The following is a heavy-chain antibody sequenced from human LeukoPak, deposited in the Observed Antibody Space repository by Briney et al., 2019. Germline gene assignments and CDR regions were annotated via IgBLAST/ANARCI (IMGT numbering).Heavy chain of an antibody. V-gene: IGHV3-48*01. CDR1: GFRSSNFN. D-gene: IGHD3-3*01. Sequence: GGSLRLSCAASGFRSSNFNMNWVRQAPGEGLEWLSYITRSSNTIYYADSVKGRFTISRDNAENSLYLQMNSLRAEDTAVYYCARAGDFSFKDWGQGTLVTVSS. CDR3: ARAGDFSFKD. CDR2: ITRSSNTI. J-gene: IGHJ4*02.